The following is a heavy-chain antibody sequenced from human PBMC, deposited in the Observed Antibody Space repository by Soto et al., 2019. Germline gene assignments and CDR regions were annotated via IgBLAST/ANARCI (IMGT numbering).Heavy chain of an antibody. CDR2: IDPSDSQT. CDR1: GYSFAGYW. J-gene: IGHJ4*02. V-gene: IGHV5-10-1*01. Sequence: GESLKISCKGSGYSFAGYWITWVRQKPGKGLEWMGRIDPSDSQTYYSPSFRGHVTISVTKSITTVFLQWSSLRASDTAMYYCARQIYDSDTGPNFQYYFDSWGQGTPGTVSA. D-gene: IGHD3-22*01. CDR3: ARQIYDSDTGPNFQYYFDS.